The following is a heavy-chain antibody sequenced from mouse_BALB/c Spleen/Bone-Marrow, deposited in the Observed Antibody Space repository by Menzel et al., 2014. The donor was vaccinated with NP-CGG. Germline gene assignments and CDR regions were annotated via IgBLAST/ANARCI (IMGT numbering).Heavy chain of an antibody. CDR3: SRGQRDALDY. J-gene: IGHJ4*01. CDR2: INPSNGGT. CDR1: GYTFTSYY. Sequence: VKLMESGAELVKPGASVKLSCKASGYTFTSYYMYWVKQRPGQGLEWFGEINPSNGGTNFNEKFKNKATLTVDKSSSTAYMQLSSLTSEDSAVYYCSRGQRDALDYWGQGTSVTVSS. V-gene: IGHV1S81*02.